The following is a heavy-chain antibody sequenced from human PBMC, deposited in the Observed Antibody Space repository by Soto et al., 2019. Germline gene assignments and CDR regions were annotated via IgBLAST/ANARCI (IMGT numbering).Heavy chain of an antibody. CDR1: GGSISSYY. CDR2: IHYSGTI. V-gene: IGHV4-59*08. J-gene: IGHJ6*03. CDR3: ARRRCSYYYYYMDV. D-gene: IGHD2-15*01. Sequence: PSETLSLTCTVSGGSISSYYWSWIRQPPGKGLEWIGYIHYSGTINYNPSLKSRVTISVNTSNSQFSLNLSSVTAADTAIYYCARRRCSYYYYYMDVWGKGTTVTVSS.